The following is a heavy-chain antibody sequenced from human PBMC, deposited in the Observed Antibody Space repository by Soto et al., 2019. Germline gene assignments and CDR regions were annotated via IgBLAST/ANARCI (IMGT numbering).Heavy chain of an antibody. D-gene: IGHD3-22*01. Sequence: LETLSLTCAVYGGSLCRCYWCRIRQTSGKRLEWIGEINHSGSTKYNPSLKSRVTISVDRSKTQFSLKLSSVTAADTAVYYCARAPARYYYDSSGYYYGDYFDYWGQGNLVTVSS. J-gene: IGHJ4*02. CDR1: GGSLCRCY. CDR2: INHSGST. CDR3: ARAPARYYYDSSGYYYGDYFDY. V-gene: IGHV4-34*01.